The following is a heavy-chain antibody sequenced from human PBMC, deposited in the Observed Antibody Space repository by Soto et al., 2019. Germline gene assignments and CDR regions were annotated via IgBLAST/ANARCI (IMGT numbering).Heavy chain of an antibody. CDR3: ARDYYDSSGSNWFDP. CDR2: IYYSGST. Sequence: PSEMKSVTSSVADGYSSSGGYYWSWIKKPPGKGLEWIGYIYYSGSTYYNPSLKSRVTISVDTSKNQFSLKLSSVTAADTAVYYCARDYYDSSGSNWFDPWGRGTLVTVSS. V-gene: IGHV4-30-4*01. CDR1: DGYSSSGGYY. J-gene: IGHJ5*02. D-gene: IGHD3-22*01.